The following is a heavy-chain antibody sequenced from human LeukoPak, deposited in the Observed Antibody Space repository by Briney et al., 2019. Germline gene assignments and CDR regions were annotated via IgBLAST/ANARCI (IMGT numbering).Heavy chain of an antibody. Sequence: GGSLRLSCAASGFTFSSYNMNWVRRAPGQGLEWVSTIRTNGAGTHYADSVRGRFTISRDDSKNTLYLQMDSLRAEDTAVYYCAKRSRRLTIVRGVPREDVWGQGTTVTVSS. CDR2: IRTNGAGT. J-gene: IGHJ6*02. D-gene: IGHD3-10*01. V-gene: IGHV3-23*01. CDR1: GFTFSSYN. CDR3: AKRSRRLTIVRGVPREDV.